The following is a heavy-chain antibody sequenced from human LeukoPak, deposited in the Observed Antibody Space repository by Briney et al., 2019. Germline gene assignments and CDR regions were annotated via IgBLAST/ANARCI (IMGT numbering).Heavy chain of an antibody. J-gene: IGHJ4*02. D-gene: IGHD6-13*01. CDR2: ISSTSNTI. Sequence: GGSLRLSCAASGFSFSTYSMNWVRQAPGKGLEWVSYISSTSNTIYYADSVKGRFTISRDNSKNTLYLQMNSLRLEDTAVYYCAKGHGSTWAIIDHWGQGTLVTVSS. CDR1: GFSFSTYS. V-gene: IGHV3-48*01. CDR3: AKGHGSTWAIIDH.